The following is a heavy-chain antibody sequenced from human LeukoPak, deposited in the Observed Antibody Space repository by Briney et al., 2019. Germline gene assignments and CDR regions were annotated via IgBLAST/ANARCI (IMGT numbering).Heavy chain of an antibody. V-gene: IGHV3-23*01. CDR1: GFNFSNYA. Sequence: GGSLRLSCAASGFNFSNYAMSWVRQAPGKGLEWVSAISGSGGSTYYADSVKGRFTISRDNSKNTLYLQMNSLRAEDTAVYYCAKDPYYDSSGPHIGGQGTLVTVSS. CDR3: AKDPYYDSSGPHI. D-gene: IGHD3-22*01. CDR2: ISGSGGST. J-gene: IGHJ4*02.